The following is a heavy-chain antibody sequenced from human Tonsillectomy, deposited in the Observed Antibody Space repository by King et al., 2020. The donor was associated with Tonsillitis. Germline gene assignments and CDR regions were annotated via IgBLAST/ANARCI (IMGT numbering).Heavy chain of an antibody. Sequence: VQLVESGGGLLQPGGSLRLSCAASGFTFSNYAMSWVRHAPGKGLKWVSAISVSGGSAYSADSVKGRFTISRDNSKNTLYLQMNSLRAEDTAVYYCAKDGGYSYGDAFDIWGQGTMVTVSS. V-gene: IGHV3-23*04. CDR3: AKDGGYSYGDAFDI. CDR2: ISVSGGSA. J-gene: IGHJ3*02. CDR1: GFTFSNYA. D-gene: IGHD5-18*01.